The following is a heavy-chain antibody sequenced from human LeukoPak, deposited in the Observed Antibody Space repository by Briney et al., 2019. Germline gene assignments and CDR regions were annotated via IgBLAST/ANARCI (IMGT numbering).Heavy chain of an antibody. CDR2: IYYSGST. CDR3: ARHQVRRHIVVVTAIEHLDY. V-gene: IGHV4-39*01. J-gene: IGHJ4*02. CDR1: GGSISSSSYY. Sequence: PSETLSLTCTASGGSISSSSYYWGWIRQPPGKGLEWIGSIYYSGSTYYNPSLKSRVTISVDTSKNQFSLKLSSVTAADTAVYYCARHQVRRHIVVVTAIEHLDYWGQGTLVTVSS. D-gene: IGHD2-21*02.